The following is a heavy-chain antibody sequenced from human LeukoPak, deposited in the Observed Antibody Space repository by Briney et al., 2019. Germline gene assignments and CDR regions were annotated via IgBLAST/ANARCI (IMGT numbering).Heavy chain of an antibody. CDR2: LHAAGVEQ. J-gene: IGHJ4*02. Sequence: GGSLRLSSAASGFSLTAYWMTWVRQAPGKGVEGVAGLHAAGVEQNYVDSVTGRFTMSRDNAKKSLCLQMSSLRVEATAVSYCARGGYSFDYLGQGTLVAVPS. D-gene: IGHD5-18*01. CDR3: ARGGYSFDY. V-gene: IGHV3-7*01. CDR1: GFSLTAYW.